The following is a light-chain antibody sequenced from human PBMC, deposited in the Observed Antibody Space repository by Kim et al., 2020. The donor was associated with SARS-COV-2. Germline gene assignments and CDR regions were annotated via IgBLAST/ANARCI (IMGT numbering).Light chain of an antibody. CDR2: SAS. J-gene: IGKJ1*01. CDR1: QGISNY. Sequence: DIQMTQSPSTLSASVGDRVTITCRASQGISNYLAWYQQKPGKLPNLLIYSASTLQSGVPSRFSGSGSGTDFSLTISSLQPEDVATYYCQKYISAPWTFVQGTKVVIK. CDR3: QKYISAPWT. V-gene: IGKV1-27*01.